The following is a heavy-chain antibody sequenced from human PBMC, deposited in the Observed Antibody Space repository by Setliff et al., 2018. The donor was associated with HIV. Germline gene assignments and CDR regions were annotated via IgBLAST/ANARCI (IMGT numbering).Heavy chain of an antibody. CDR1: GFTFSSYA. D-gene: IGHD1-26*01. J-gene: IGHJ4*02. V-gene: IGHV3-73*01. CDR3: TRHRGSFDY. CDR2: IRSKANNYAT. Sequence: GGSLRLSCAASGFTFSSYAMGWVRQAPGKGLEWVGRIRSKANNYATEYGASVKGRFIISRDDSKNMAYLQMNSLRTEDTAIYYCTRHRGSFDYWGLGTLVTVSS.